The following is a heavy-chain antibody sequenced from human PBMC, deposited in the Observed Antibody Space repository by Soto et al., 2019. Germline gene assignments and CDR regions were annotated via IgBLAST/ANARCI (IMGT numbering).Heavy chain of an antibody. J-gene: IGHJ6*03. D-gene: IGHD3-3*01. CDR1: GFTFSSYA. CDR3: AKDPTYDFWSGYYALDYYYMDV. Sequence: GRSLRLSCAASGFTFSSYAMSWVRQAPGKGLEWVSAISGSGGSTYYADSVKGRFTISRDNSKNTLYLQMKSLRAEDTAVYYCAKDPTYDFWSGYYALDYYYMDVWGKGTTVTVSS. CDR2: ISGSGGST. V-gene: IGHV3-23*01.